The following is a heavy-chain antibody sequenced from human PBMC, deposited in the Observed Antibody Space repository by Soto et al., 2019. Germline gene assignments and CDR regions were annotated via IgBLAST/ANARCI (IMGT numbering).Heavy chain of an antibody. Sequence: GGYLRLSCAASGFTFSSYSMNCVRQAPGKGLEWVSSISSSSSYIYYADSVKGRFTISRDNAKNSLYLQMNSLRAEDTAVYYCARVRLIQRWLVSCFDPCGQGTLVTV. D-gene: IGHD5-18*01. CDR3: ARVRLIQRWLVSCFDP. CDR2: ISSSSSYI. V-gene: IGHV3-21*01. J-gene: IGHJ5*02. CDR1: GFTFSSYS.